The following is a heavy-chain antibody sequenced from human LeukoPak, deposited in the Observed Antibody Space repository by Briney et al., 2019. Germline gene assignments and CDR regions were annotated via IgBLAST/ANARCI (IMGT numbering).Heavy chain of an antibody. Sequence: GGSLRLSCTASGFTFSDYYMSWIRQAPGKGLEWVSYISSSGSTIYYADSVKGRFTISRDNAKNSLYLQMNSLRAEDTAVYYCAREGAAAAHYYYYYYMDVWGKGATVTVSS. CDR3: AREGAAAAHYYYYYYMDV. CDR2: ISSSGSTI. D-gene: IGHD6-13*01. CDR1: GFTFSDYY. V-gene: IGHV3-11*01. J-gene: IGHJ6*03.